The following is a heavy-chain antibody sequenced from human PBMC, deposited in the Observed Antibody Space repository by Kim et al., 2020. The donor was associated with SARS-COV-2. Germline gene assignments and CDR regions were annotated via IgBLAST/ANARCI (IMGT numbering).Heavy chain of an antibody. Sequence: SETLSLTCTVSGGSISSSSYYWGWIRQPPGKGLEWIGSIYYSGSTYYNPSLKSRVTISVDTSKNQFSLKLSSVTAADTAVYYCARHKERFLEWFHRAEPPTVFDYWGQGTLVTVSS. CDR2: IYYSGST. V-gene: IGHV4-39*01. CDR1: GGSISSSSYY. J-gene: IGHJ4*02. CDR3: ARHKERFLEWFHRAEPPTVFDY. D-gene: IGHD3-3*01.